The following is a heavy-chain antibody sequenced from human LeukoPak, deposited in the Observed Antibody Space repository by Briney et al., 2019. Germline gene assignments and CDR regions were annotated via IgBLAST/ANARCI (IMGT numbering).Heavy chain of an antibody. CDR2: IYYSGST. V-gene: IGHV4-59*01. CDR1: GGSISSYY. D-gene: IGHD3-3*01. Sequence: SETLSLTCTVSGGSISSYYWSWIRQPPGKGLEWIGYIYYSGSTNYNPSLKSRVTISVDTSKNQISLKLSSVTAADTAVYYCARQTIFGVVISYFDYWGQGTLVTVSS. CDR3: ARQTIFGVVISYFDY. J-gene: IGHJ4*02.